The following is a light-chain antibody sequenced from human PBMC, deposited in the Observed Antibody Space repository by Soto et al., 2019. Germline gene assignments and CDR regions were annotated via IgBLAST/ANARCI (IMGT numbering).Light chain of an antibody. J-gene: IGKJ1*01. CDR1: QSVSSY. CDR3: QQRSNWPWT. V-gene: IGKV3-11*01. Sequence: EIVLTQSPATLSLSPGERATLSCRASQSVSSYLAWYQQKPGQAPRLLIYDASNRATGIPARFSGSGSGTDFTLTISSLESEDFAVYYGQQRSNWPWTFGQGTKVEIK. CDR2: DAS.